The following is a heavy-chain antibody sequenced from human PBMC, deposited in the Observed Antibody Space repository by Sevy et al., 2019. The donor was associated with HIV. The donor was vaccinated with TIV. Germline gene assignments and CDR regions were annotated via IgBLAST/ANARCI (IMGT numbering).Heavy chain of an antibody. D-gene: IGHD2-15*01. CDR1: GYTFTSYT. J-gene: IGHJ4*02. Sequence: ASVKVSCKPSGYTFTSYTITWVRRAPGQGLEWVGRISPFTGDTDYAWNLQGRVTMTTDTSSTTAYMELRSLRSDDTAVYYCARAYCSGGRCYSLAYWGLGTLVTVSS. V-gene: IGHV1-18*01. CDR2: ISPFTGDT. CDR3: ARAYCSGGRCYSLAY.